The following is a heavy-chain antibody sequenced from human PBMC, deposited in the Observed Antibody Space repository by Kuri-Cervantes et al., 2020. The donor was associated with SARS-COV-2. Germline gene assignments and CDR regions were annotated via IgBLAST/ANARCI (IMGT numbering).Heavy chain of an antibody. J-gene: IGHJ4*02. CDR1: GFPFSASA. CDR2: VRGKANNYAT. V-gene: IGHV3-73*01. Sequence: GESLKISCEVSGFPFSASAIHWVRQGSGKGLEWVGRVRGKANNYATAYAASVKGRFSISRNDSTNMAYLQMDSLKTEDTAVYYCTTLIDYWGQGALVTVSS. CDR3: TTLIDY.